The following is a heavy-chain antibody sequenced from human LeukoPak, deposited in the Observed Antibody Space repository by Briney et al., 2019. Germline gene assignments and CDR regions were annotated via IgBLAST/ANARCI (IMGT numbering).Heavy chain of an antibody. CDR3: ARGVYYDFWSGYFAPANHYMDV. V-gene: IGHV1-8*01. J-gene: IGHJ6*03. CDR1: GYTFTSYD. CDR2: MNPNSGNT. Sequence: VASVKVSCKASGYTFTSYDINWVRQATGQGLEWMGWMNPNSGNTGYAQEFQGRVTMTRNTSISTAYMELSSLRSEDTAVYYCARGVYYDFWSGYFAPANHYMDVWGKGTTVTVSS. D-gene: IGHD3-3*01.